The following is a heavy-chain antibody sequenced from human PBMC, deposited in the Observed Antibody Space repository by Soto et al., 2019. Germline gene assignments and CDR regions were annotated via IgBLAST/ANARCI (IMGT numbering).Heavy chain of an antibody. D-gene: IGHD3-9*01. Sequence: PGGSLRLCCAASGFSFEDYTMHWVRQGPGKGPEWISLISWDGGITDYSDSVKGRFISSRDNSKNSLFLEMNSLTSEDAAMYFCARDSYDILTGQKRYFDFWGQGTLVTVSS. V-gene: IGHV3-43*01. J-gene: IGHJ4*02. CDR2: ISWDGGIT. CDR3: ARDSYDILTGQKRYFDF. CDR1: GFSFEDYT.